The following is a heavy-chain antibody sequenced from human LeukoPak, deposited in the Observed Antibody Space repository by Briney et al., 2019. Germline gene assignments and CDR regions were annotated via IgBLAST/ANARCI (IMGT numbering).Heavy chain of an antibody. Sequence: SETLSLTCSVSSGSMSSSLYYWGWIRQPPGKGLEWIGSISYIRTTYYNPSLRGRVTISVDTSNNQFSLNVNSVTAADTAVYYCARDGDYYDSSSIYFDYWGQGTLVTVSS. V-gene: IGHV4-39*02. CDR3: ARDGDYYDSSSIYFDY. CDR1: SGSMSSSLYY. CDR2: ISYIRTT. J-gene: IGHJ4*02. D-gene: IGHD3-22*01.